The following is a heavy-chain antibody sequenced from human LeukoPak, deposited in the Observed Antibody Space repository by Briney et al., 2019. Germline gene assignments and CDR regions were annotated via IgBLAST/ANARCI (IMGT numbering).Heavy chain of an antibody. CDR2: IRSKAYGGTT. V-gene: IGHV3-49*04. CDR3: TRDLIVVVPAAIMGPYYYYYMDV. J-gene: IGHJ6*03. Sequence: GGSLRLSCTASGFTFGDYAMSWVRQAPGKGLEWVGFIRSKAYGGTTEYAASVKGRFTISRDDSKSIAYLQMNSLKTEDTAVYYCTRDLIVVVPAAIMGPYYYYYMDVWGKGTTVTVSS. CDR1: GFTFGDYA. D-gene: IGHD2-2*02.